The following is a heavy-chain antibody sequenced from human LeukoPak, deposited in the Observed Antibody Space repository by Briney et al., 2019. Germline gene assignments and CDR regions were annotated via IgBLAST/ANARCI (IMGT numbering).Heavy chain of an antibody. V-gene: IGHV4-31*03. Sequence: SQTLSLTCTVSGGSISSGGYYWSWIRQHPGRGLEWIGYIYYSGSTYYNPSLKSRVTISVDTSKNQFSLKLSSVTAADTAVYYCARDQPGYYDSSGLDYWGQGTLVTVSS. CDR1: GGSISSGGYY. CDR3: ARDQPGYYDSSGLDY. CDR2: IYYSGST. J-gene: IGHJ4*02. D-gene: IGHD3-22*01.